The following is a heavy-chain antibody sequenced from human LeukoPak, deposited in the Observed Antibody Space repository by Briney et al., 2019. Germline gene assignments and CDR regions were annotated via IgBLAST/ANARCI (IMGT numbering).Heavy chain of an antibody. J-gene: IGHJ4*02. CDR2: IKQDGSEK. V-gene: IGHV3-7*01. CDR1: GFTFSSYW. D-gene: IGHD2-2*01. CDR3: ASPRYCSSTSCYLFY. Sequence: AGGSLRLSCAASGFTFSSYWMSWVRQAPGKGLELVANIKQDGSEKYYVDSVKGRFTISRDNAKNSLYLQMNSLRAEDTAVYYCASPRYCSSTSCYLFYWGQGTLVTVSS.